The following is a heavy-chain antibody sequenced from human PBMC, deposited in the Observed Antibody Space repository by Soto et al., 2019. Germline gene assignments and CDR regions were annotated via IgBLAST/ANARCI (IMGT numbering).Heavy chain of an antibody. CDR1: GGSVTSRSYY. D-gene: IGHD1-26*01. Sequence: QVQLQESGPGLVRPSETLSLTCTVSGGSVTSRSYYWSWIRQPPGKGLEWIGYISTSGSTNYNPSLKSRVTISLDTSKNQFSLKLSSVTAADTAVYYCATIGIVGATSVDYWGQGTLVTVSS. J-gene: IGHJ4*02. CDR2: ISTSGST. V-gene: IGHV4-61*01. CDR3: ATIGIVGATSVDY.